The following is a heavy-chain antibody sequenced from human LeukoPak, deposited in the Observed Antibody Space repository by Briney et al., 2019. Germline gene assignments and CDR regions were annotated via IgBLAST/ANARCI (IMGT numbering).Heavy chain of an antibody. CDR3: ASPVFLEKDTSAYYF. V-gene: IGHV3-49*04. D-gene: IGHD3-22*01. Sequence: PGRSLRLSCTTSGFTFGDYVMSWVRQAPGKGLEWVGFIRAKPYGGTTEYAASVKGRFTISRDDSKSIAYLQMNSLRTDDTAVYYCASPVFLEKDTSAYYFWGQGTLVTVSS. J-gene: IGHJ4*02. CDR2: IRAKPYGGTT. CDR1: GFTFGDYV.